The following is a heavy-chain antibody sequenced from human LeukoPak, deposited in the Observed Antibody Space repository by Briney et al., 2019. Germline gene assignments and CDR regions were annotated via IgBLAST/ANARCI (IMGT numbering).Heavy chain of an antibody. CDR3: ARAVPSTYYYDSSGYPDY. CDR2: ISSSSSYI. D-gene: IGHD3-22*01. J-gene: IGHJ4*02. V-gene: IGHV3-21*01. Sequence: GGSLRLSCAASGFTFSSYSMNWVRQAPGKGLEWVSSISSSSSYIYYAVSVKGRFTISRDNAKNSLYLQMNSLRAEDTAVYYCARAVPSTYYYDSSGYPDYWGQGTLVTVSS. CDR1: GFTFSSYS.